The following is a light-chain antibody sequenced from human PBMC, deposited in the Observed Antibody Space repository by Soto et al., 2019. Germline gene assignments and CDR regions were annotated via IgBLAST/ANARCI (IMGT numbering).Light chain of an antibody. CDR2: GAS. V-gene: IGKV3-15*01. Sequence: EIVMTQSPATLSVSPGERATLSCRASQSISSNLAWYQQKPGQAPRLLIYGASARATGIPARFSGSGSGTEFNLTTSSLPSDDFAVYYCQQYSNWWTFGQGTKVEIK. CDR3: QQYSNWWT. J-gene: IGKJ1*01. CDR1: QSISSN.